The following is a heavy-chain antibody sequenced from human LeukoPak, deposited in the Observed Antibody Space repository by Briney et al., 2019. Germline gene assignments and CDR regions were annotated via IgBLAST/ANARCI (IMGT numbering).Heavy chain of an antibody. D-gene: IGHD5-18*01. V-gene: IGHV1-46*01. CDR1: GYTFTSYY. Sequence: GASVKVSCKASGYTFTSYYMHWVRQAPGQGLEWMGIINPSGGSTSYAQKFQGRVTMTRDTSTSTVYMELSSLRSEDTAAYYCARDWVDTAMDPTSSFDYWGQGTLVTVSS. CDR2: INPSGGST. CDR3: ARDWVDTAMDPTSSFDY. J-gene: IGHJ4*02.